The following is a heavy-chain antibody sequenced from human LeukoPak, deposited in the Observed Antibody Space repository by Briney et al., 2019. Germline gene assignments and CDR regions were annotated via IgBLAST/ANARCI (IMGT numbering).Heavy chain of an antibody. CDR3: ARLGFCGTTSCGGSDV. D-gene: IGHD2-2*01. V-gene: IGHV4-4*02. CDR1: GGSISSSNW. Sequence: PSGTLSLTCAVSGGSISSSNWWTWVRQPPGKGLEWIGEIYHSGTTNYTPSLKSRVTISIDKSKNQFSLKLTSVTAADTAVYYCARLGFCGTTSCGGSDVWGKGTTVTVSS. J-gene: IGHJ6*04. CDR2: IYHSGTT.